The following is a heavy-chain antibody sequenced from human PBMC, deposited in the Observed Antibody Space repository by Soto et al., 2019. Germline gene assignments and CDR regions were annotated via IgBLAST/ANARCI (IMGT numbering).Heavy chain of an antibody. CDR3: ARDLGIPINDFWSGYYGPYDMDV. CDR1: GGSISSYY. J-gene: IGHJ6*02. V-gene: IGHV4-59*01. D-gene: IGHD3-3*01. CDR2: IYYSGST. Sequence: LSLTCTVSGGSISSYYWSWIRQPPGKGLEWIGYIYYSGSTNYNPSLKSRVTISVDTSKNQFSLKLSSVTAADTAVYYCARDLGIPINDFWSGYYGPYDMDVWGQGTTVTVSS.